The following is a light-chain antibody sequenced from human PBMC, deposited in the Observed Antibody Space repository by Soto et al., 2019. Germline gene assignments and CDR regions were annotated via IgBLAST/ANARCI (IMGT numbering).Light chain of an antibody. CDR3: QVWDSSSDH. CDR2: YNS. V-gene: IGLV3-21*04. Sequence: SYELTQPPSVSVAPGKTARVTCGGNNIGSKSVHWYQQKPGQAPVLVIYYNSDRPSGIPERFSGSNSGNTATLTISWVEAGDEADYYCQVWDSSSDHFGGGTKLTVL. J-gene: IGLJ2*01. CDR1: NIGSKS.